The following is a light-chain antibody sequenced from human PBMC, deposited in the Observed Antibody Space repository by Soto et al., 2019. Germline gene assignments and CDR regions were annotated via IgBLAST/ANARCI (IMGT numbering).Light chain of an antibody. Sequence: QSALTQPASVSGSPGQWITISCTGTSSDVGDYNYVSWYQQYPGKAPKLLIYEVSNRPSGVPDRFSGSKSGTSASLAITGLQAEDEADYYCQSFDSHVLGLLFGVGTKLTVL. CDR3: QSFDSHVLGLL. CDR1: SSDVGDYNY. V-gene: IGLV2-14*01. CDR2: EVS. J-gene: IGLJ2*01.